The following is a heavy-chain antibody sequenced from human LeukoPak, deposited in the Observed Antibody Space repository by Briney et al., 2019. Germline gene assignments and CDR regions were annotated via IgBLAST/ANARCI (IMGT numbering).Heavy chain of an antibody. D-gene: IGHD6-19*01. CDR1: GFSFTGSV. J-gene: IGHJ3*02. Sequence: SVKVSCKASGFSFTGSVIQWVRQARGQRLEWIGWIVVGSGNTNYAQKFQERVTITRDRSTSTAYMELSSLRSEDTALYYCATHSSRWYDHDAFDIWGQRAMVTVSS. CDR3: ATHSSRWYDHDAFDI. V-gene: IGHV1-58*02. CDR2: IVVGSGNT.